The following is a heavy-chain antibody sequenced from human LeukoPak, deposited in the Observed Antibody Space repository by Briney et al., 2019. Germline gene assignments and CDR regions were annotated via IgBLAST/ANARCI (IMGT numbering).Heavy chain of an antibody. J-gene: IGHJ6*04. CDR3: ARDLEQQLVRPDYYYGMDV. CDR2: IIPIFGTA. D-gene: IGHD6-13*01. Sequence: ASVKVSCKASGYTFTSYGISWVRQAPGQGLEWMGWIIPIFGTANYAQKFQGRVTITADKSTSTAYMELSSLRSEDTAVYYCARDLEQQLVRPDYYYGMDVWGKGTTVTVSS. CDR1: GYTFTSYG. V-gene: IGHV1-69*06.